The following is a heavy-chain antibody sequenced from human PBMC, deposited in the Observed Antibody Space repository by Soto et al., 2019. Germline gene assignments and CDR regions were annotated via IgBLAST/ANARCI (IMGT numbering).Heavy chain of an antibody. V-gene: IGHV1-69*01. CDR3: ARLDYGGRNYYYYGMDV. CDR1: GSTFSSYA. D-gene: IGHD4-17*01. CDR2: IIPIFGTA. J-gene: IGHJ6*02. Sequence: GASVKVSCKPSGSTFSSYAISWVRKAPGQGLEWMGGIIPIFGTANYAQKFQGRVTITADESTSTAYMELSSLRSEDTAVYYCARLDYGGRNYYYYGMDVWGQGTTVTVSS.